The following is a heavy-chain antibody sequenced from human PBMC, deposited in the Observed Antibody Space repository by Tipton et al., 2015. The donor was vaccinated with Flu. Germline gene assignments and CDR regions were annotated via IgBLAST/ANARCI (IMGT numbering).Heavy chain of an antibody. V-gene: IGHV4-39*01. Sequence: TLSLTCSVSGYSIRSTNYFCAWIRQPPGKRLELIGSIYPSGTTYYNPSLKSRVTISVDTSKSQFSLMLRSVTAADTAVYYCARLSYYDVDLKNFYFDHWGQGALVTVSS. J-gene: IGHJ4*02. CDR3: ARLSYYDVDLKNFYFDH. CDR1: GYSIRSTNYF. D-gene: IGHD3-10*02. CDR2: IYPSGTT.